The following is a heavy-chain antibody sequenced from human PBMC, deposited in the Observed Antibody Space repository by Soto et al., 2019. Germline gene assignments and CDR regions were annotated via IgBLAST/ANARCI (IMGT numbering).Heavy chain of an antibody. CDR1: GFTFSSYA. D-gene: IGHD3-22*01. CDR3: AKDLNDSSGYLWGSIDY. J-gene: IGHJ4*02. V-gene: IGHV3-23*01. Sequence: GGSLRLSCAASGFTFSSYAMSWVRQAPGKGLEWVSAISGSGGSTYYADSVKGRFTISRDNSKNTLYLQMNSLRAEDTAVYYCAKDLNDSSGYLWGSIDYWGQGTLVTVSS. CDR2: ISGSGGST.